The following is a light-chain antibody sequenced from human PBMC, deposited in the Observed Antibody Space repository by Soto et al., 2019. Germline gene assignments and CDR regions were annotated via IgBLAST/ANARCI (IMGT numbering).Light chain of an antibody. CDR3: QQYSHLIT. CDR1: QDISNY. CDR2: DAS. V-gene: IGKV1-33*01. Sequence: DIQMTQSPSSLSASVGDRVTITCQASQDISNYLNWYQQKLGKAPKLLIYDASNLETGVPSRFSSSGSRTDFTFTISSLQPEDIATYYCQQYSHLITFGQGTRLEIK. J-gene: IGKJ5*01.